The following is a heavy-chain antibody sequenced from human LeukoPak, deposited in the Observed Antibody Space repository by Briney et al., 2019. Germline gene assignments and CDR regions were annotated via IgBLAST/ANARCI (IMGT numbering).Heavy chain of an antibody. CDR1: GFTFDDYA. CDR3: AKDKYDFWSGLADY. J-gene: IGHJ4*02. D-gene: IGHD3-3*01. Sequence: GGSLRLSCAASGFTFDDYAMHWVPQAPGKGLEWVSGISWNSGSIGYADSVKGRFTISRDNAKNSLYLQMNSLRAEDTALYYCAKDKYDFWSGLADYWGQGTLVTVSS. V-gene: IGHV3-9*01. CDR2: ISWNSGSI.